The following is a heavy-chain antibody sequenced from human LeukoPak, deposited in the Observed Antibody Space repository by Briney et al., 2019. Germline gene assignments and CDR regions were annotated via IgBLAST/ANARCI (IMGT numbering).Heavy chain of an antibody. J-gene: IGHJ5*02. CDR2: INHSGST. V-gene: IGHV4-34*01. D-gene: IGHD3-10*01. Sequence: PSETLSLTCAVYGGSFSGYYWSWIRQPPGKGLEWIGEINHSGSTNYNPSLKSRVTISVDTSKNQFSLKLSSVTAADTAVYYCARRLYYYGSGTRAKKQNWFDPWGQGTLVTVSS. CDR3: ARRLYYYGSGTRAKKQNWFDP. CDR1: GGSFSGYY.